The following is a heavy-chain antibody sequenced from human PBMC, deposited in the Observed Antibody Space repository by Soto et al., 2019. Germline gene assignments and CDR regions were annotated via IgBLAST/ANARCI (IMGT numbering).Heavy chain of an antibody. Sequence: EVQLVESGGDLVQRGGSLRLSCADSEFPFSPYWMHWVRQTPGKGLDWVARISGDGVTTYYADSVTGRFTVSRDNAKNTLSLQISGLRAEDTAVYYCARDYYAHLTGYYTDYWGQGTLVSVSS. CDR1: EFPFSPYW. CDR3: ARDYYAHLTGYYTDY. V-gene: IGHV3-74*01. CDR2: ISGDGVTT. D-gene: IGHD3-9*01. J-gene: IGHJ4*02.